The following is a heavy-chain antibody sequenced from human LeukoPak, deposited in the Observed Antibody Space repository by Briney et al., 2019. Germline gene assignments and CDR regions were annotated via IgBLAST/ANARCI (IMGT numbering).Heavy chain of an antibody. V-gene: IGHV6-1*01. CDR1: GDSVSSNSAA. CDR2: TYYRSKWYN. D-gene: IGHD3-16*01. Sequence: SQTLSLTCATSGDSVSSNSAAWNWIRQSPSRGLEWLGRTYYRSKWYNDYAVSVKSRITINPDTSKNQFSLQLNSVTPEDTAVYYCARDLYDYVWGSSTYYYYYMDVWGKGTTVTISS. J-gene: IGHJ6*03. CDR3: ARDLYDYVWGSSTYYYYYMDV.